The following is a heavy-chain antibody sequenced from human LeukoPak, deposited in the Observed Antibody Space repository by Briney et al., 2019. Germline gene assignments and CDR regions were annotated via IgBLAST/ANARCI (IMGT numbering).Heavy chain of an antibody. V-gene: IGHV3-11*04. D-gene: IGHD1-7*01. CDR3: ARDFIPYNWNYVAAFDI. CDR2: ISSSGSTI. CDR1: GLTFSDYY. Sequence: KPGGSLRLSCAASGLTFSDYYMSWIRQAPGKGLEWVSYISSSGSTIYYADSVKGRFTISRDNAKNSLYLQMNSLRAEDTAVYYCARDFIPYNWNYVAAFDIWGQGTMVTVSS. J-gene: IGHJ3*02.